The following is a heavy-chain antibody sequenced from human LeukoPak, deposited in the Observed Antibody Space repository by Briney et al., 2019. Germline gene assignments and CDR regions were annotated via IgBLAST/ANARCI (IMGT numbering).Heavy chain of an antibody. CDR3: ARDRETTSSGTFDY. CDR2: ISEDGINQ. CDR1: GFTLSNYG. Sequence: PGRSLRLSCAASGFTLSNYGLHCVRQAPGKGLEWVAGISEDGINQYYADSVKGRFTISRDNSNNTLFLHMNSLRPEDTAVYYCARDRETTSSGTFDYWGQGALVIVSS. V-gene: IGHV3-30*03. J-gene: IGHJ4*02. D-gene: IGHD1-14*01.